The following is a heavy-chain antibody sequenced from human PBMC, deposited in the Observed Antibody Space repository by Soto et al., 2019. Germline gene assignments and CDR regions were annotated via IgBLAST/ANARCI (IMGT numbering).Heavy chain of an antibody. CDR1: GGSIGSYY. V-gene: IGHV4-59*01. Sequence: SETLSLTCTVSGGSIGSYYWSWIRQPPGKGLEWIGYIYYTGSTNYNPSLKSRVTISVDTSKNQFSLKLSSVTAADTAVYYCAREAYGAYVRYWGQGTLLTLSS. J-gene: IGHJ4*02. CDR2: IYYTGST. D-gene: IGHD4-17*01. CDR3: AREAYGAYVRY.